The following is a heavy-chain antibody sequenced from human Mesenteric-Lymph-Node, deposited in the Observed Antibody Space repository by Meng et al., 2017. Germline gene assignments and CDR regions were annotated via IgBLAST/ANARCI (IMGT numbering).Heavy chain of an antibody. Sequence: QVQPQESGPGLVTPSQTLSLTCTVSGGSISSSNYYWSWIRQPPGKGLEWSGHIYNSGSTYYNPSLKSRITISVDTSKNQFSLKLSSVTAADTAVYYCARGQKGYFDLWGRGTLVTVSS. CDR2: IYNSGST. CDR3: ARGQKGYFDL. V-gene: IGHV4-30-4*01. CDR1: GGSISSSNYY. J-gene: IGHJ2*01.